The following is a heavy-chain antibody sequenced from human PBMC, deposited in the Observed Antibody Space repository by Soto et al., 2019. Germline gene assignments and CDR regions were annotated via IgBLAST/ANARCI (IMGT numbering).Heavy chain of an antibody. J-gene: IGHJ4*02. Sequence: EVQLVESGGGLVQPGGSLRVSCAASGFTFSDHYMDWVRQAPGKGLEWVGRIRNKTKRYTTDYAASVHGRFTISRDDSENSLHLQMNSLKTEDTAVYYCVRVPLDRLTTYSDSWGPGTMVTVSS. CDR1: GFTFSDHY. CDR3: VRVPLDRLTTYSDS. CDR2: IRNKTKRYTT. V-gene: IGHV3-72*01. D-gene: IGHD3-9*01.